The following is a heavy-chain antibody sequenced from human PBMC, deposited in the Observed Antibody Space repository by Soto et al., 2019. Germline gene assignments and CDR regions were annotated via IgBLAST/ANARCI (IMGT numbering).Heavy chain of an antibody. CDR3: ARDGGGATFDY. CDR2: IIPLFGTT. V-gene: IGHV1-69*12. J-gene: IGHJ4*02. D-gene: IGHD1-26*01. Sequence: QVQLVQSGAEERNPGSSVKVSCEASGGTFSSYALNWMRQAPGKGLEWMGGIIPLFGTTTYAEKFQARVTITAEESTRTAFLESRSLTSEETAMYYCARDGGGATFDYWGQGTLVTVSS. CDR1: GGTFSSYA.